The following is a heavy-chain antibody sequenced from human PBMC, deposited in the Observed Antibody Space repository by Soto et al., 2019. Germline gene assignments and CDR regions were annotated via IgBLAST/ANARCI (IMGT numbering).Heavy chain of an antibody. CDR2: IYHSGST. D-gene: IGHD3-10*01. V-gene: IGHV4-4*02. J-gene: IGHJ4*02. Sequence: PSETLSLTCAVSGGSISSSNWWSWVRRPPGKGLEWIGEIYHSGSTNYNPSLKSRVTISVDKSKNQFSLKLSSVTAADTAVYYCARTYYGSGSSSHWGQGTLVTVSS. CDR1: GGSISSSNW. CDR3: ARTYYGSGSSSH.